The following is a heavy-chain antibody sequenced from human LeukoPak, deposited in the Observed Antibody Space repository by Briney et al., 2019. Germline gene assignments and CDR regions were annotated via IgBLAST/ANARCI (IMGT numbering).Heavy chain of an antibody. J-gene: IGHJ4*02. Sequence: PSETLSLTCTVSGGSISSSSYYWGWIRQPPGKGLEWIGSMHYSGTTYYNSSLKSRVTKYVDTSKNQFSLMLSSVTAADTAVYYCARHIGGCYSCGLDYWGQGILVTVSS. CDR3: ARHIGGCYSCGLDY. V-gene: IGHV4-39*01. CDR2: MHYSGTT. D-gene: IGHD2-21*02. CDR1: GGSISSSSYY.